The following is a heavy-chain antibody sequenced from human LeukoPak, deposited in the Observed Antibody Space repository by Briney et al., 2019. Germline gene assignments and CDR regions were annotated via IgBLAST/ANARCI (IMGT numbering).Heavy chain of an antibody. CDR2: IKSKTDGGTT. CDR1: GFTLSNAW. D-gene: IGHD3-10*01. CDR3: TTEYYYGSGSPTGPFDY. V-gene: IGHV3-15*01. Sequence: GGSLRLSCAASGFTLSNAWMSWVRQAPGKGLEWVGRIKSKTDGGTTDHAAPVKGRFTISRDDSKNTLYLQMNSLKTEDTAVYYCTTEYYYGSGSPTGPFDYWGQGTLVTVSS. J-gene: IGHJ4*02.